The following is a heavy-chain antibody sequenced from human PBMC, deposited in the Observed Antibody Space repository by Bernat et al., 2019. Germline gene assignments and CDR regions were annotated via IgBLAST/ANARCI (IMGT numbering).Heavy chain of an antibody. D-gene: IGHD3-10*01. CDR2: IKSKTDGGTT. CDR3: TTELWFGELGLDPNDY. Sequence: VPLVESGGGLGKAGGVPRLPCAAPGFPFRNARMERGPPAPGEGLGWVGRIKSKTDGGTTDYAAPVKGRFTISRDDSKNTLYLQMNSLKTEDTAVYYCTTELWFGELGLDPNDYWGQGTLVTVSS. V-gene: IGHV3-15*07. J-gene: IGHJ4*02. CDR1: GFPFRNAR.